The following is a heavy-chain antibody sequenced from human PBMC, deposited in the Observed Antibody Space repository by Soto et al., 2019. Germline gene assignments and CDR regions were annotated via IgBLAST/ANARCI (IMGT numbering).Heavy chain of an antibody. CDR2: INHSGST. CDR3: ARGXYYDFWSGNYYYYGMGV. Sequence: SETLSLTCAVYGGSFSGYYWSWIRQPPGKGLEWIGEINHSGSTNYNPSLKSRVTISVDTSKNQFSLKLSSVTAADTAVYYCARGXYYDFWSGNYYYYGMGVWGQGTTVTVSS. D-gene: IGHD3-3*01. CDR1: GGSFSGYY. V-gene: IGHV4-34*01. J-gene: IGHJ6*02.